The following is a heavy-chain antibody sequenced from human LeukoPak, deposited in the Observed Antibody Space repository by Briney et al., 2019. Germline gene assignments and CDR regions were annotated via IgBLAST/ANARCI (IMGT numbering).Heavy chain of an antibody. J-gene: IGHJ6*03. V-gene: IGHV1-69*13. D-gene: IGHD3-10*01. CDR1: GGTFSSYA. CDR2: IIPIFGTA. CDR3: ARWRASGGYYYYYYMDV. Sequence: SVKVSCKASGGTFSSYAISRVRQAPGQGLEWMGGIIPIFGTANYAQKFQGRVTITAGESTSTAYMELSSLRSEDTAVYYCARWRASGGYYYYYYMDVWGKGTTVTVSS.